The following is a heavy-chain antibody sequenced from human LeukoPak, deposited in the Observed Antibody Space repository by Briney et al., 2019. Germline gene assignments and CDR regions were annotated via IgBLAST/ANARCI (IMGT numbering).Heavy chain of an antibody. J-gene: IGHJ4*02. CDR3: ARTAARRFDY. V-gene: IGHV1-46*01. Sequence: ASVKVSCKASGYTFPSYFMHRVRQAPGQGLEWMGIINPTGGSTTYAQKFQGRVTMTRDTSTSTVYMELSSLRSDDTAVYYCARTAARRFDYWGQGTRVTVSS. CDR2: INPTGGST. CDR1: GYTFPSYF. D-gene: IGHD6-6*01.